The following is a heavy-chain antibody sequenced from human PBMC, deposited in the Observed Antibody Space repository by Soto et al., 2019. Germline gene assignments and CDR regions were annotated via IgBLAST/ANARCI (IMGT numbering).Heavy chain of an antibody. CDR1: GYTFTSYG. Sequence: ASVKVSCKASGYTFTSYGISWVRLAPGQGLEWMGWINIYGGGTNYAQKYQDRVTMTRDTSTNTVYLEMRSLTSDDTAIYYCARALYYYDNSGLAFWGQGTLVTVSS. CDR3: ARALYYYDNSGLAF. CDR2: INIYGGGT. J-gene: IGHJ4*02. V-gene: IGHV1-18*01. D-gene: IGHD3-22*01.